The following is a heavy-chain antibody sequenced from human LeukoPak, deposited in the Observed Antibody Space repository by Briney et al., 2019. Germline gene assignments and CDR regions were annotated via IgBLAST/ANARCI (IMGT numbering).Heavy chain of an antibody. V-gene: IGHV1-2*02. D-gene: IGHD4-23*01. J-gene: IGHJ4*02. CDR3: GRGGANSGIGY. Sequence: ASVKVSCKASGYTFSGYYIHWVRQAPGQGLEWMGWINPKTGGAKYAQIFQGRVTMTRDASISTAFMDLSSLRSDDTAVYYCGRGGANSGIGYWGQGTLVTVSS. CDR2: INPKTGGA. CDR1: GYTFSGYY.